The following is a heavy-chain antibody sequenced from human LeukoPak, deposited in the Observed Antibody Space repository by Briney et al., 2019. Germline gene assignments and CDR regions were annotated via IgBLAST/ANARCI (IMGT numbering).Heavy chain of an antibody. D-gene: IGHD3-22*01. CDR2: INHSGST. Sequence: SETLPLTCAVYGGSFSGYYWSWIRQPPGKGLEWIGEINHSGSTNYNPSLKSRVTISVDTSKNQFSLNLSSVTAADTAVYYCARGSFTMIETYYFDYWGQGTLVTVSS. CDR3: ARGSFTMIETYYFDY. CDR1: GGSFSGYY. V-gene: IGHV4-34*01. J-gene: IGHJ4*02.